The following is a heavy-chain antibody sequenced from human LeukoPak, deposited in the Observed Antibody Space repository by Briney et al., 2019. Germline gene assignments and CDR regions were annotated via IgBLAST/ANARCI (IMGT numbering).Heavy chain of an antibody. CDR3: AKADSGVLDP. D-gene: IGHD4-17*01. V-gene: IGHV3-30*02. CDR2: IRYDGSNK. Sequence: PGGSLRLSCTASGFTFSSYGMHWVRQAPGKGLEWVAFIRYDGSNKYYADSVKGRFTISRDNSKNTLYPQMNSLRAEDTAVYYCAKADSGVLDPWGQGTLVTVSS. CDR1: GFTFSSYG. J-gene: IGHJ5*02.